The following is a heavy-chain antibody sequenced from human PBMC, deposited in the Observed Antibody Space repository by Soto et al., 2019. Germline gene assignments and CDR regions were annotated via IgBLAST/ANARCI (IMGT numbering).Heavy chain of an antibody. V-gene: IGHV1-2*04. CDR3: ARDRVPGNTTYYYSYGMDV. CDR1: GYTFTGYY. Sequence: QVQLVQSGAEVKKPGASVKVSCKASGYTFTGYYMHWVRQAPGQGLEWMGWINPNSGGTNYAQKFQGWVTMTRDTYISKAYMELSRLRSDDTAVYYCARDRVPGNTTYYYSYGMDVWGQGTTVTVSS. D-gene: IGHD1-1*01. J-gene: IGHJ6*01. CDR2: INPNSGGT.